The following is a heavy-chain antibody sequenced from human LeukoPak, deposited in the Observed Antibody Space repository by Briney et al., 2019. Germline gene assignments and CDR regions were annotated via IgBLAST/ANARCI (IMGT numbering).Heavy chain of an antibody. V-gene: IGHV5-51*01. D-gene: IGHD2-8*01. J-gene: IGHJ6*03. Sequence: PGESLKISCKGSGYSFTSYWIGWVRQMPGKGLEWMGIIYPDDSDTRYSPSFEGQAIISVDKSISTAYLQWSSLKASDTATYYCARHGHCTNGVCYSNYYYYMDVWGKGTTVTVSS. CDR2: IYPDDSDT. CDR3: ARHGHCTNGVCYSNYYYYMDV. CDR1: GYSFTSYW.